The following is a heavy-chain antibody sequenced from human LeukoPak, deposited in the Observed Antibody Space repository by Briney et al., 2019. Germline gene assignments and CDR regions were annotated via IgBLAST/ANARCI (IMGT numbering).Heavy chain of an antibody. V-gene: IGHV3-30-3*01. D-gene: IGHD2-2*01. CDR3: ARDRSVVPAATLTFGAFDY. J-gene: IGHJ4*02. Sequence: PGGSLRLSCAASGFTFSSYAMHWVRQAPGKGLEWVAVISCDGSNKYYADSVKGRFTISRDNSKNTLYLQMNSLRAEDTAVYYCARDRSVVPAATLTFGAFDYWGQGTLVTVSS. CDR1: GFTFSSYA. CDR2: ISCDGSNK.